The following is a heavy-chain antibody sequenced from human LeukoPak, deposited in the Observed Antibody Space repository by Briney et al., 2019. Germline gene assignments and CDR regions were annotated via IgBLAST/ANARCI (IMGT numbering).Heavy chain of an antibody. J-gene: IGHJ6*02. CDR2: ISYDGSNK. D-gene: IGHD6-19*01. CDR3: ARDLINSSGWYDYYYYGMDV. Sequence: GKSLRLSCAASGFTFSGYPIHWVRQAPGKGLEWVAVISYDGSNKYYADSVKGRFTISRDNSKNTLYLQMNSLRAEDTAVYYCARDLINSSGWYDYYYYGMDVWGQGTTVTVSS. V-gene: IGHV3-30-3*01. CDR1: GFTFSGYP.